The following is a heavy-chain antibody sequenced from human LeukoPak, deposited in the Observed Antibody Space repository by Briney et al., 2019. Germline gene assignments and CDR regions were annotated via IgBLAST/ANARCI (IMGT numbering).Heavy chain of an antibody. Sequence: ASVKVSCKASGYTFTSYAISWVRQAPGQGLEWMGWISAYNGATKYAQKLQGRVTMTTDTSTSTAYVELRSLRSDDTAVYYCARDRSSSWYYFDYWGQETLVTVSS. V-gene: IGHV1-18*01. D-gene: IGHD6-13*01. CDR1: GYTFTSYA. CDR3: ARDRSSSWYYFDY. CDR2: ISAYNGAT. J-gene: IGHJ4*02.